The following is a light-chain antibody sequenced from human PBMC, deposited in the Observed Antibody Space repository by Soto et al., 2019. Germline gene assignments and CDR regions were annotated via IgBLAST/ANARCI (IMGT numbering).Light chain of an antibody. V-gene: IGKV3-20*01. CDR2: DAS. Sequence: EIVLTQSPGTLSVSPGERATLSCRASQSVGRNYLAWYQQKPGQAPRLLIYDASSRATGIPDRFSGSGSGTAFTLTISRLEPEDFAVYYCQQYASSPLTFGGGTKVETK. CDR3: QQYASSPLT. J-gene: IGKJ4*01. CDR1: QSVGRNY.